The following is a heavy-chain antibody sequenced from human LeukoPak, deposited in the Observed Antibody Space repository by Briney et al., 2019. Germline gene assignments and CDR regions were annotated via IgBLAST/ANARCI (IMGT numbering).Heavy chain of an antibody. D-gene: IGHD3-10*01. Sequence: GGSLRLSCAASGFVFSTFGMNWVRQAPGKGLQWVAHITSNSGYIYYADSVKGRFTISRDNAKNSLYLQMTSLRAEDAAVYYCAKALPIRGASYSWYFDLWGRGTLVTVSS. CDR2: ITSNSGYI. V-gene: IGHV3-21*01. CDR3: AKALPIRGASYSWYFDL. CDR1: GFVFSTFG. J-gene: IGHJ2*01.